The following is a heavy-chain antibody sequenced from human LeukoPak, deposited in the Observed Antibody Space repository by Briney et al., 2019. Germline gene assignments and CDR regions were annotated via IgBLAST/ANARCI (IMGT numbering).Heavy chain of an antibody. CDR3: AREVRGSYGPQAFDI. CDR1: GFTFSSHN. V-gene: IGHV3-48*04. D-gene: IGHD5-18*01. CDR2: ITTGSSTI. Sequence: PGGSLRLSCAASGFTFSSHNVNWVRQAPGRGLEWISYITTGSSTIKYADSVKGRFTISRDNAKDSLYLQMNSLRAEDTAVYYCAREVRGSYGPQAFDIWGQGTMVTVSS. J-gene: IGHJ3*02.